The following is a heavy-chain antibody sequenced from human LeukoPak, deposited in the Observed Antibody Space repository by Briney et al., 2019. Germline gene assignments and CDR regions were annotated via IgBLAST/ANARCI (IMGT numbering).Heavy chain of an antibody. J-gene: IGHJ3*02. CDR1: GDSISSYY. CDR3: ARVSRITIFGVVIIGGAFDI. CDR2: IYYSGST. D-gene: IGHD3-3*01. V-gene: IGHV4-59*01. Sequence: SETLSLTCTVSGDSISSYYWSWIRQPPGKGLEWIGYIYYSGSTNYNPSLKSRVTISADTSKNQFSLKLSSVTAADTAVYYCARVSRITIFGVVIIGGAFDIWGQGTMVTVSS.